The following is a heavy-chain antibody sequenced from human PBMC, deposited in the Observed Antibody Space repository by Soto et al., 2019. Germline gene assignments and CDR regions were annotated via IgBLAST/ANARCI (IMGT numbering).Heavy chain of an antibody. CDR1: GFTFSSYA. D-gene: IGHD2-2*01. V-gene: IGHV3-23*01. CDR2: ITDSGSRS. Sequence: GSLRLSCAASGFTFSSYAMGWVRQAPGKGLEWVSSITDSGSRSYYADSVKGRFTISRDNSKNTLYLQMNSLRAEDTAVYYCAKDRWYCSSTYCDGWYFDYWGQGTLVTVSS. J-gene: IGHJ4*02. CDR3: AKDRWYCSSTYCDGWYFDY.